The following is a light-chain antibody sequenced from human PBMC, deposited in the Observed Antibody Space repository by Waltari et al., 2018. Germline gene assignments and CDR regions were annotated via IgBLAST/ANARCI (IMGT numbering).Light chain of an antibody. J-gene: IGKJ2*01. Sequence: DIQMTQSPSTLSASVGDRVTITCRASRSISSWLAWYQQKPGKAPKLLIYKASTLQSGVPSRFSGSGSGTDFTLTISSLQPDDFATYYCQQYHSYSYTFGQGTKLEIK. CDR1: RSISSW. V-gene: IGKV1-5*03. CDR3: QQYHSYSYT. CDR2: KAS.